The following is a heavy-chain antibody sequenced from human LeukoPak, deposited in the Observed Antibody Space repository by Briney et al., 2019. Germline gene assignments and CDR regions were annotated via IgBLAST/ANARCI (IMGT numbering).Heavy chain of an antibody. D-gene: IGHD6-13*01. CDR1: GFTFSTYA. J-gene: IGHJ4*02. Sequence: GGSLILSCAASGFTFSTYAMSWVRQAPGKGLEWVSTISVSGGTTFYADSVKGRFTISRDNSKNTLYLQMNSLRADDTAVYYCANGQQLGYWGQGTLVTVSS. CDR3: ANGQQLGY. V-gene: IGHV3-23*01. CDR2: ISVSGGTT.